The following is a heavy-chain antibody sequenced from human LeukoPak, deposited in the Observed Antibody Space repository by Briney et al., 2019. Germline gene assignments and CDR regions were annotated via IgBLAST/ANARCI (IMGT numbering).Heavy chain of an antibody. CDR1: GGTFSSYA. CDR2: IIPIFGTA. CDR3: ARRLLRYFDYYYYGMDV. Sequence: GASVKVSCKASGGTFSSYAISWVRQAPGQGLEWMGGIIPIFGTANYAQKFQGRVTITADESTSTAYMELSSLRSEDTAVYYCARRLLRYFDYYYYGMDVWGQGTTVTVS. D-gene: IGHD3-9*01. V-gene: IGHV1-69*13. J-gene: IGHJ6*02.